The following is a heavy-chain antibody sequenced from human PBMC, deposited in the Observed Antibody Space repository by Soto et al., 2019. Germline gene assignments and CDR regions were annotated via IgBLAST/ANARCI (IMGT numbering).Heavy chain of an antibody. Sequence: SETLSLTCTVSGGSISSYYWSWIRQPPGKGLEWIGYIYYSGSTNYNPSLKSRVTISVDTSKNQFSPKLSSVTAADTAVYYCARAGSYDFWSGYLVDYYYYYMDVWGKGTTVTVSS. D-gene: IGHD3-3*01. CDR2: IYYSGST. CDR3: ARAGSYDFWSGYLVDYYYYYMDV. CDR1: GGSISSYY. V-gene: IGHV4-59*01. J-gene: IGHJ6*03.